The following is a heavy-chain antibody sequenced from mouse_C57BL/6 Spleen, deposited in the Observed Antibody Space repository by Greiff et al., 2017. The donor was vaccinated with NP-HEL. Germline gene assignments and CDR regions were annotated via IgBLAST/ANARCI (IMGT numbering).Heavy chain of an antibody. D-gene: IGHD1-1*01. CDR2: IWSGGST. V-gene: IGHV2-2*01. Sequence: VKVVESGPGLVQPSQSLSITCTVSGFSLTSYGVHWVRQSPGKGLEWLGVIWSGGSTDYNAAFISRLSISKDNSKSQVFFKMNSLQADDTAIYYCARNNFDYGSSYWYFDVWGTGTTVTVSS. CDR3: ARNNFDYGSSYWYFDV. J-gene: IGHJ1*03. CDR1: GFSLTSYG.